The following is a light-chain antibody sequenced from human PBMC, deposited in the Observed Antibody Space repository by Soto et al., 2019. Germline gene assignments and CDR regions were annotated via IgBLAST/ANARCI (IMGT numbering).Light chain of an antibody. CDR2: DAS. Sequence: DIQMTQSPASFSASVVYRGNINCRSSQNIGTSLAWYQQPPGKAPKLLISDASTLESGVPSRFGGSGSGTEFTLSITSLQPDDFATYYCQQCFWNWTFGQGTKV. CDR1: QNIGTS. CDR3: QQCFWNWT. V-gene: IGKV1-5*01. J-gene: IGKJ1*01.